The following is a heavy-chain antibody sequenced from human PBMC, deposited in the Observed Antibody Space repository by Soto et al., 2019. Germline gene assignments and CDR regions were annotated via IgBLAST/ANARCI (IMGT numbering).Heavy chain of an antibody. CDR2: MNPNSGNT. J-gene: IGHJ3*02. CDR3: ATNLDENYYDSSGYYAFDI. V-gene: IGHV1-8*01. Sequence: ASVKVSCKASGYTFTSYDINWVRQATGQGLEWMGWMNPNSGNTGYAQKFQGRVTMTRNTSISTAYMELSSLRSEDTAVYYCATNLDENYYDSSGYYAFDIWGQGTMVTVSS. CDR1: GYTFTSYD. D-gene: IGHD3-22*01.